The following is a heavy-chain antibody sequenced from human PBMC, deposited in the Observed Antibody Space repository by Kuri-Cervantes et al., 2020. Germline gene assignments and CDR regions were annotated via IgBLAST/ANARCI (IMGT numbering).Heavy chain of an antibody. J-gene: IGHJ4*02. CDR1: GFTFSSYA. D-gene: IGHD3-10*01. V-gene: IGHV3-23*01. Sequence: GGSLRLSCAASGFTFSSYAMSWVRQAPGKGLEWVSAISGSGGSTYYADSVKGRFTISRDYARNSLYLQMSSLRVEDTAVYYCAFPGVLANWGQGTLVTVSS. CDR3: AFPGVLAN. CDR2: ISGSGGST.